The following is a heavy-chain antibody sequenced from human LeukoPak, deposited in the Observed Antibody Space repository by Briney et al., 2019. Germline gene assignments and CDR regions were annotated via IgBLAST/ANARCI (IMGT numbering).Heavy chain of an antibody. CDR2: VHYSGST. CDR1: GGSISTYY. Sequence: SETLSLTCTVSGGSISTYYWSWIRQPPGKGLEWIGYVHYSGSTRYSPSLKSRVTISVDTSKNQFSLKLTSATAADTAVYYCATNSGGYYWYFDLWGRGTLVTVSS. D-gene: IGHD1-26*01. CDR3: ATNSGGYYWYFDL. V-gene: IGHV4-59*01. J-gene: IGHJ2*01.